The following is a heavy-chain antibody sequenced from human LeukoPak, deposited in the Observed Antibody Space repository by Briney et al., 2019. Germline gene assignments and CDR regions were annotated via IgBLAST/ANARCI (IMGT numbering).Heavy chain of an antibody. Sequence: GGPLRLSCAASGFTFSSYAMHWVRQAPGKGLEYVSAISSNGGSTYYANSVKGRFTISRDNSKNTLYLQMGSLRAEDMAVYYCARDPGYSGFAYYFDYWGQGTLVTVSS. CDR1: GFTFSSYA. CDR3: ARDPGYSGFAYYFDY. CDR2: ISSNGGST. V-gene: IGHV3-64*01. J-gene: IGHJ4*02. D-gene: IGHD5-12*01.